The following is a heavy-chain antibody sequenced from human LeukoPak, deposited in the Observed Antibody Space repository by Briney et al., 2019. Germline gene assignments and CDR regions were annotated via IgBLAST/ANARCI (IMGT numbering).Heavy chain of an antibody. D-gene: IGHD5-24*01. V-gene: IGHV1-2*02. Sequence: ASVKVSCKAFGYTFTSNYMHWVRQAPGQGPEWMGWINPNSGGTNYAQKFQGRVTMTRDTSISTAYMELRSLRSDDTAVYYCARDLVTTEMGSWFDPWGQGTLVTVSS. CDR3: ARDLVTTEMGSWFDP. CDR1: GYTFTSNY. J-gene: IGHJ5*02. CDR2: INPNSGGT.